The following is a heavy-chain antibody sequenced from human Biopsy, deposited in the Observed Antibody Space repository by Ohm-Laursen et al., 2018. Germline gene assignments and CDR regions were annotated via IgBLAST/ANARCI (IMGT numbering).Heavy chain of an antibody. CDR2: TIYRSKWSN. J-gene: IGHJ3*02. D-gene: IGHD3-9*01. CDR1: GDTVSSNTVA. Sequence: QTLSLTCAISGDTVSSNTVAWNWIRQSPSRGLEWLGRTIYRSKWSNDYAVSVKNRITIDPDTSKNQFSLQMNSVTPEDTAIYYCARGRYAAFDIWGQGTKVTISS. V-gene: IGHV6-1*01. CDR3: ARGRYAAFDI.